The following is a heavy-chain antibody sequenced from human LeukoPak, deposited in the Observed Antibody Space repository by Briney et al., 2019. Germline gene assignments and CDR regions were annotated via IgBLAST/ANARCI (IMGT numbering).Heavy chain of an antibody. CDR2: IYYSGST. J-gene: IGHJ3*02. D-gene: IGHD2-15*01. Sequence: SETLSLTCTVSGGSISSSSYYWGWIRQPPGKGLEWIGSIYYSGSTYYNPSLKSRVTISVDTSKNQFSLKLSSVTAADTAGYYCAGYCSGGSCYSGGAFDIWGQGTMVTVSS. CDR1: GGSISSSSYY. CDR3: AGYCSGGSCYSGGAFDI. V-gene: IGHV4-39*01.